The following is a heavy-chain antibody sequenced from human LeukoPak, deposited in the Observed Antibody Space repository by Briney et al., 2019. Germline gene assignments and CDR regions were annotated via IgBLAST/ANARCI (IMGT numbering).Heavy chain of an antibody. CDR2: ITGYNDNT. Sequence: ASVKVSCKASGYTFTDYDVTWVRQAPGQGLEWMGWITGYNDNTNYAQNLQGRLTMTADTSTTTSYMELRSLTSDDTAVYYCARGGVTSAFMDVWGKGTTVTVSP. J-gene: IGHJ6*04. CDR1: GYTFTDYD. CDR3: ARGGVTSAFMDV. V-gene: IGHV1-18*01. D-gene: IGHD4-11*01.